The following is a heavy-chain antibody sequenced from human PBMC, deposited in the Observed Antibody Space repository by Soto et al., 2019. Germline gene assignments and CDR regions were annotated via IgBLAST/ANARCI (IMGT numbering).Heavy chain of an antibody. D-gene: IGHD3-9*01. J-gene: IGHJ4*02. CDR1: GFTFSSYA. Sequence: QVQLVESGGGVVQPGRSLRLSCAASGFTFSSYAMHWVRQAPGKGLEWVAVISYDGSNKYYADSVKGRFTISRDNSKKTLYVQMNSLRAEDTAVYYCARGPHVLRYFDWPEDYFDYWGQGTLVTVSS. CDR3: ARGPHVLRYFDWPEDYFDY. CDR2: ISYDGSNK. V-gene: IGHV3-30-3*01.